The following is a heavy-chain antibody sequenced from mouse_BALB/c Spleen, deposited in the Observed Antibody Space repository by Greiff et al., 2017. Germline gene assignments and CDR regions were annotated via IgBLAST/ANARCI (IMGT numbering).Heavy chain of an antibody. Sequence: QVQLQQSGPELVKPGASVKMSCKASGYTFTDYVISWVKQRTGQGLEWIGEIYPGSGSTYYNEKFKGKATLTADKSSNTAYMQLSSLTSEDSAVYYCARSRGGNYPVWFAYWGQGTLVTVSA. CDR1: GYTFTDYV. D-gene: IGHD2-1*01. J-gene: IGHJ3*01. V-gene: IGHV1-77*01. CDR2: IYPGSGST. CDR3: ARSRGGNYPVWFAY.